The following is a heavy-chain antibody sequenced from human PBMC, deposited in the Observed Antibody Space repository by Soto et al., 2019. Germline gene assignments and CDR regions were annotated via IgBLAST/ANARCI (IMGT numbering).Heavy chain of an antibody. CDR2: IYYSGST. Sequence: QVQLQESGPGLVKPSETLSLTCTVSGGSLSSYYWSWIRQPPGKGLEWIGYIYYSGSTNYNPSLKSRVTISVDTSKNQCSLKLSSVTAADTAVYYCARLSTGSYYPFYYYGMDVWGQGTTVTVSS. CDR3: ARLSTGSYYPFYYYGMDV. CDR1: GGSLSSYY. V-gene: IGHV4-59*08. D-gene: IGHD1-26*01. J-gene: IGHJ6*02.